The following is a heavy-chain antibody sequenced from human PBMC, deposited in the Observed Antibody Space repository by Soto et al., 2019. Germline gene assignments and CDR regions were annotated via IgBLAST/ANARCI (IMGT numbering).Heavy chain of an antibody. CDR3: ATKGGGYYFGFDP. CDR1: GFTFSDYY. V-gene: IGHV3-11*01. Sequence: QVQLVESGGGFVKPGGSLRLSCAASGFTFSDYYMSWIRQAPGKGLEWGSYISSGGTTIYYADSVKGRFTISRDDAKNSLYLKMNSLRAEDTAVYFCATKGGGYYFGFDPWGQGTLVTVSS. J-gene: IGHJ5*02. CDR2: ISSGGTTI. D-gene: IGHD3-22*01.